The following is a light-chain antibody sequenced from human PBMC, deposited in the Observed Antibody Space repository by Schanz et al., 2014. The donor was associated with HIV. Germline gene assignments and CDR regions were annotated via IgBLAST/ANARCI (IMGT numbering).Light chain of an antibody. CDR2: ASS. Sequence: DIQVTQSPSSLSASVGDRVTITCRASQDISISLNWYQQKPGKAPQLLIYASSLLHTGVPSRFSGSGSGTHFTLTITSLQFEDFATYYCQQSYSATPYTFGLGTKVEI. J-gene: IGKJ2*01. CDR3: QQSYSATPYT. CDR1: QDISIS. V-gene: IGKV1-39*01.